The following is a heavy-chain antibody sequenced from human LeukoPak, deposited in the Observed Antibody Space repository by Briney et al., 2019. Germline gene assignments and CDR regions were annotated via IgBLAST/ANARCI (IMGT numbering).Heavy chain of an antibody. J-gene: IGHJ4*02. CDR3: ARDPSRELLSCFDY. Sequence: GRSLRLSCAASGFTFDDYAMHWVRQAPGKGLEWVSGISWNSGSIGYADSVKGRFTISRDNAKNSLYLQMNSLRAEDTAVYYCARDPSRELLSCFDYWGQGTLVTVSS. CDR2: ISWNSGSI. CDR1: GFTFDDYA. V-gene: IGHV3-9*01. D-gene: IGHD1-26*01.